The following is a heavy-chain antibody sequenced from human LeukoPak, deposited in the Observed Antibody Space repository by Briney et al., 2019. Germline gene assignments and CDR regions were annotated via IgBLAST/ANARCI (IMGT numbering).Heavy chain of an antibody. CDR1: GFTFSGYA. J-gene: IGHJ6*02. D-gene: IGHD3-22*01. CDR3: ARDRYYYDSSGYWGREEDYYYYGMDV. CDR2: ISYGGSNK. V-gene: IGHV3-30-3*01. Sequence: GGSLRLSCAASGFTFSGYAMHWVRQAPGKGLEWVAIISYGGSNKYYADSVKGRFTISRDNSKNTMYLQMNSLRAEDTAVYYCARDRYYYDSSGYWGREEDYYYYGMDVWGQGTTVTVSS.